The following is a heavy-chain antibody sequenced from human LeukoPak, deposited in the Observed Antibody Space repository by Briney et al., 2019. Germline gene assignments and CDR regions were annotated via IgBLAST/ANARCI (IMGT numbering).Heavy chain of an antibody. J-gene: IGHJ4*02. D-gene: IGHD6-13*01. CDR2: ILSYGNDK. V-gene: IGHV3-30*18. Sequence: GGSLRLSCAASGFTFSSYDMHWVRQAPGRGLEWVAIILSYGNDKYYADSVEGRFTISRDNSKDTLDLQMNSLRAEDTAVYYCAKDRASTWSWDYWGQGTLVIVSS. CDR3: AKDRASTWSWDY. CDR1: GFTFSSYD.